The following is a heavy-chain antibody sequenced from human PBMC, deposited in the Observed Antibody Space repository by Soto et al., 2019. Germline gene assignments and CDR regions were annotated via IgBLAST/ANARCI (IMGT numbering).Heavy chain of an antibody. CDR2: ISAYNGNT. V-gene: IGHV1-18*01. CDR3: ARDTWGRWELLLPDY. CDR1: GYTFTSYG. D-gene: IGHD1-26*01. J-gene: IGHJ4*02. Sequence: QVQLVQSGAEVKKPGASVKVSCKASGYTFTSYGISWVRQAPGQGLEWMGWISAYNGNTNYAQKLQGRVTMTTDTSTRTAYMELRSLRSDDTAVYYCARDTWGRWELLLPDYWGQGTLVTVSS.